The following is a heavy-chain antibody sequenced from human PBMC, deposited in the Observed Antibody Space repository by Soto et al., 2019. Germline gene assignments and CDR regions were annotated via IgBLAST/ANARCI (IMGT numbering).Heavy chain of an antibody. CDR1: GDSISSRNW. Sequence: SETLSLTCAVSGDSISSRNWWSWVRQPPGKGLGWIGEISHGGNTNYNPSLQSRVTISIDRSKNQFSLKLSSVTAADTAVYYCARVPDYWGQGILVTVSS. CDR2: ISHGGNT. J-gene: IGHJ4*02. D-gene: IGHD2-2*01. V-gene: IGHV4-4*02. CDR3: ARVPDY.